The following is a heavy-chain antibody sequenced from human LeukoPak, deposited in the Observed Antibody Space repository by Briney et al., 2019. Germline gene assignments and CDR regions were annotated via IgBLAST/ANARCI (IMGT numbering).Heavy chain of an antibody. J-gene: IGHJ4*02. CDR1: GFTFSGSW. D-gene: IGHD1-26*01. Sequence: GGSLRLSCAASGFTFSGSWMHWVRQAPGKGLVWVSRIDDDGSITPYADSVKGRFTISRDNAKNTLYLQMNSLRAEDTAVYYCARALGSSSDYWGQGTLVTVSS. CDR3: ARALGSSSDY. CDR2: IDDDGSIT. V-gene: IGHV3-74*01.